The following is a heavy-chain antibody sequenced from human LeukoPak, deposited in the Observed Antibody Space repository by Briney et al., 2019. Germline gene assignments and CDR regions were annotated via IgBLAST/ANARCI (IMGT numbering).Heavy chain of an antibody. CDR2: INPNSGGT. V-gene: IGHV1-2*02. CDR3: ARDYYGSGSYYQLGY. D-gene: IGHD3-10*01. J-gene: IGHJ4*02. Sequence: ASVKVSCKASEYTFSVYHIHWVRQAPGQGLEWMGWINPNSGGTKYAQKFQGRVTMTRDTSITTVYMELSSLRSDDTAVYYCARDYYGSGSYYQLGYWGQGTLVTVSS. CDR1: EYTFSVYH.